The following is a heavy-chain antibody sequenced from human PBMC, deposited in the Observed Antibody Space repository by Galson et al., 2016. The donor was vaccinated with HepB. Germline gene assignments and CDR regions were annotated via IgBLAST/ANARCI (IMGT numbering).Heavy chain of an antibody. D-gene: IGHD3-3*01. CDR3: AKEDFCSDVGCPAGQ. Sequence: SLRLSCAASGVTFNSYPMHWVRQAPGKGLEWVSVISFDGSNKYYTDSVKGRFSISRDNSRNMVHLQMSSLRPDDTAVYYCAKEDFCSDVGCPAGQWGQGRLVTVSS. CDR2: ISFDGSNK. CDR1: GVTFNSYP. J-gene: IGHJ4*02. V-gene: IGHV3-30-3*01.